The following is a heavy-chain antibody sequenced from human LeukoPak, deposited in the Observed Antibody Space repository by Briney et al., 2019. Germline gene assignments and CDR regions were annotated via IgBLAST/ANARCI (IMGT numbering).Heavy chain of an antibody. Sequence: DSVKVSCKASGYTFTSYTISWVRQAPGQGLEWMGWISTYNGNTNYAQKLQGRVTMTTDTSTSTAYMELRSLTSDDTAVFYCARVPVGFWSGYPRGYGMDVWGQGTTVTVSS. V-gene: IGHV1-18*01. J-gene: IGHJ6*02. D-gene: IGHD3-3*01. CDR2: ISTYNGNT. CDR1: GYTFTSYT. CDR3: ARVPVGFWSGYPRGYGMDV.